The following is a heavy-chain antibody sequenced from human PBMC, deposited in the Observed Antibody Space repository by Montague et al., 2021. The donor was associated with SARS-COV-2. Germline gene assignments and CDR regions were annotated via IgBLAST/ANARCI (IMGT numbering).Heavy chain of an antibody. CDR2: IFYSGTT. J-gene: IGHJ5*01. CDR1: LHSGVALPRR. D-gene: IGHD3-9*01. CDR3: ARHPTGYPNWFDS. V-gene: IGHV4-39*01. Sequence: SETLSLTCAVALHSGVALPRRRSGDHPPARQSPKWIACIFYSGTTYYSPSLQSRATLSMDMSTNQFSLRLTSVTAADTAVYFCARHPTGYPNWFDSWGQGTSGIVSS.